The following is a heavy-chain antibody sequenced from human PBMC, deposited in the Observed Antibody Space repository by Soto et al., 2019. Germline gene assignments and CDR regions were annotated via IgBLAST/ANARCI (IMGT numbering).Heavy chain of an antibody. V-gene: IGHV3-30-3*01. D-gene: IGHD3-22*01. J-gene: IGHJ5*02. CDR2: ISYDGSNK. CDR3: ARATAYYYDSSDNWFDP. CDR1: GFTFSSYA. Sequence: AGGSLRLSCAASGFTFSSYAMHWVRQAPGKGLEWVAVISYDGSNKYYADSVKGRFTISRDNSKNTLYLQMNSLRAEDTAVYYCARATAYYYDSSDNWFDPWGQGTLVTVPQ.